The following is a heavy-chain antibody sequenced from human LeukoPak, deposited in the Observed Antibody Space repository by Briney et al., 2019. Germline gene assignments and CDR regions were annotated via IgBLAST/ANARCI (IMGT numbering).Heavy chain of an antibody. V-gene: IGHV1-2*02. CDR2: INPNSGDT. D-gene: IGHD5-24*01. CDR1: GYTFIDHY. J-gene: IGHJ4*02. Sequence: ASVKVSFKASGYTFIDHYIHWVRQAPGQGLEWMGWINPNSGDTNYPQKFQGRVTMTRDTSISTAYVELSRLRSDDTAMYYCAPSKPWLQPCFDYWGQGTLVTVSS. CDR3: APSKPWLQPCFDY.